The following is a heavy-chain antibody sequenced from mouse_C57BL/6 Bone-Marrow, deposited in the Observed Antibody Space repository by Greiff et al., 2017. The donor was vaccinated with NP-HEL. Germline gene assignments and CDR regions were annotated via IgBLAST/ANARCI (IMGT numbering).Heavy chain of an antibody. D-gene: IGHD1-1*01. Sequence: DVMLVESGGGLVQPGGSLKLSCAASGFTFSDYYMYWVRQTPEKRLEWVAYISNGGGSTYYPDTVKGRFTISRDNAKNTLYLQMSRLKSEDTAMYYCARQGDYVSAWFAYWGQGTLVTVSA. CDR3: ARQGDYVSAWFAY. J-gene: IGHJ3*01. CDR2: ISNGGGST. V-gene: IGHV5-12*01. CDR1: GFTFSDYY.